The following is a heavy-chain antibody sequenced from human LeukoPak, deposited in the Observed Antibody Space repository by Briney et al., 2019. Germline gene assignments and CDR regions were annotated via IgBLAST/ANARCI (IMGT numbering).Heavy chain of an antibody. CDR1: GFTFSTYA. Sequence: GGSLRLSCAASGFTFSTYAMHWVRQAPGKGLEWVAVISYDGSNKYYADSVKGRFTISRDNSKNTLYVQMNSLRAEDTAVYYCARDHGSSGWYETVDYWGQGTLATVSS. V-gene: IGHV3-30-3*01. CDR3: ARDHGSSGWYETVDY. CDR2: ISYDGSNK. D-gene: IGHD6-19*01. J-gene: IGHJ4*02.